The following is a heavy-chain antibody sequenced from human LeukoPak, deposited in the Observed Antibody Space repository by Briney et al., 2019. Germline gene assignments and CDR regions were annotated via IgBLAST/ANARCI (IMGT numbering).Heavy chain of an antibody. CDR3: ASLKYSSGWYFPHY. J-gene: IGHJ4*02. D-gene: IGHD6-19*01. Sequence: PSETLSLTCTVSGYSISSGYYWAWIRQPPGKGLEWIGSIYYSGNTYYNPSLKSRVTISLDTSKNQFSLKLSSVTAADTAVYYCASLKYSSGWYFPHYWGQGTLVTVSS. V-gene: IGHV4-38-2*02. CDR2: IYYSGNT. CDR1: GYSISSGYY.